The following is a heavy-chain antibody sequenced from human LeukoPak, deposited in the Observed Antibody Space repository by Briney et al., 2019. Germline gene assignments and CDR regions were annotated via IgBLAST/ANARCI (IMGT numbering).Heavy chain of an antibody. CDR3: ARAQRWLQLDYYYYMDV. J-gene: IGHJ6*03. D-gene: IGHD5-24*01. Sequence: SETLSLTCTFSGGSISSSSYYWGWIRQPPGKGLEWIGSIYYSGSTYYNPSLKSRVTISVDTSKNQFSLKLSSVTAADTAVYYCARAQRWLQLDYYYYMDVWGKGTTVTVSS. CDR2: IYYSGST. CDR1: GGSISSSSYY. V-gene: IGHV4-39*01.